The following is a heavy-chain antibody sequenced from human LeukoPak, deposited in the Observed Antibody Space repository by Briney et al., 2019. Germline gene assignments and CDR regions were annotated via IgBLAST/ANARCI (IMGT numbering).Heavy chain of an antibody. J-gene: IGHJ4*02. CDR1: GGSLSGYK. V-gene: IGHV4-4*07. D-gene: IGHD2-21*01. CDR2: IFASGTT. CDR3: VRGYCDGGNWVTAAGY. Sequence: SETLSLTCTVSGGSLSGYKWSWFRQAAGRGLEWIGRIFASGTTNYNSSLRSRVTMSVDTSKSQYYLRLSSVTAADTAIYYCVRGYCDGGNWVTAAGYWGQGTLVTVSS.